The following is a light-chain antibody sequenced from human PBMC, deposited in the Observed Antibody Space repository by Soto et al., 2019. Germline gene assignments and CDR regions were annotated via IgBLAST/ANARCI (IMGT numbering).Light chain of an antibody. CDR2: GAS. J-gene: IGKJ1*01. Sequence: DIVLTQTSGTLSLSSGERATLSSPASQSVSRSYLAWYQQKPGQDPRLLIYGASRRATGFPARFSGSGSGTDFTLTISRLQSEDFAVYYCQQYDNWPWSFGQGTKVDIK. CDR3: QQYDNWPWS. CDR1: QSVSRSY. V-gene: IGKV3-20*01.